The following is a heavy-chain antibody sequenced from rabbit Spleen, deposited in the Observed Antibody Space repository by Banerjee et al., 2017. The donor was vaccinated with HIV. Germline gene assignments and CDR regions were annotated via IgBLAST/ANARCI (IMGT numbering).Heavy chain of an antibody. V-gene: IGHV1S45*01. CDR1: GFSFSSGYW. CDR3: ARDAGTGDYIDVYFDL. D-gene: IGHD8-1*01. Sequence: QEQLEESGGDLVKPEGSLTLTCTASGFSFSSGYWICWVRQAPGKGLEWIGYIEPIFGATYYANWVNGRFTISSHNAQNTLYLQLSSLTAADTATYFCARDAGTGDYIDVYFDLRGQGTLVTVS. CDR2: IEPIFGAT. J-gene: IGHJ4*01.